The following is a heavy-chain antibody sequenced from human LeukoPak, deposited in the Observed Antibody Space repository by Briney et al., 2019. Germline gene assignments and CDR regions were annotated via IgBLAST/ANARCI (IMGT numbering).Heavy chain of an antibody. J-gene: IGHJ3*02. Sequence: SETLSLTCSVSGGSISSYYWSWIRQPAGKGLEWIGRIYTSGSTNYNPSLKSRVTMSVDTSKDQISLNLSSVTAADTAVYYCARDSLGFGAFDIWGQGTMTTVSS. CDR1: GGSISSYY. CDR2: IYTSGST. D-gene: IGHD3-16*01. V-gene: IGHV4-4*07. CDR3: ARDSLGFGAFDI.